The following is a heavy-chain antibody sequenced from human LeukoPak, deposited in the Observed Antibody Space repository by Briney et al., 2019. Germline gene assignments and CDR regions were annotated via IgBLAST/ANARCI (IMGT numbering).Heavy chain of an antibody. CDR2: IYSATSA. Sequence: GGSLRLSCAASGFNFSTNYMTWVRQAPGKGLEWDSLIYSATSAYYADSVKGRSTISRDNSKNSLFLRMNSLRAEDTAVYYCVRRAGVNWGQGTLVTVSS. CDR1: GFNFSTNY. CDR3: VRRAGVN. J-gene: IGHJ4*02. V-gene: IGHV3-53*01.